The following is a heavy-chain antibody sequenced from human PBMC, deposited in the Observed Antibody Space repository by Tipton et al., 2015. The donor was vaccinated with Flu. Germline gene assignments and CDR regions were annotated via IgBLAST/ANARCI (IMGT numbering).Heavy chain of an antibody. CDR3: ARLKLFALVNHSYYYGLDV. J-gene: IGHJ6*02. V-gene: IGHV4-59*01. CDR1: GASISSYY. Sequence: TLSLTCTVSGASISSYYWSWIRQPPGKGLEWIGYIYYSGITNYNPSLKSRVTISVDTSKNQFSLRLSSVTAADTAVYYCARLKLFALVNHSYYYGLDVWGQGTTVTVS. D-gene: IGHD3/OR15-3a*01. CDR2: IYYSGIT.